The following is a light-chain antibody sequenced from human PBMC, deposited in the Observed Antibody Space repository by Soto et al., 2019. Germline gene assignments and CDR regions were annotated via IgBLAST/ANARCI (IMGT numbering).Light chain of an antibody. Sequence: EIVMTQSPATLSVSPGERATLSCRARQSVSSNLAWYQQKPGQAPRLLIYGAFNRAAGIPARFSGSGSGTDFTLTISSLEPEDSAVYYCQQRNIWPPVTFGQGTRLEI. J-gene: IGKJ5*01. CDR3: QQRNIWPPVT. CDR1: QSVSSN. V-gene: IGKV3D-15*01. CDR2: GAF.